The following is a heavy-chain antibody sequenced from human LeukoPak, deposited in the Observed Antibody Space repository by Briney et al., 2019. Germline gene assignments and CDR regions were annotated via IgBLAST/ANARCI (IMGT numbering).Heavy chain of an antibody. J-gene: IGHJ4*02. Sequence: GGSLRPSCAASGFTFSGYSMSWVRQAPGKGLEWVANIKQEGSEKYYVESVKGRFTISRDNAKNSLYLQMNSLRVEDTAVYYCARVRDAYNHPVVYFDYWGQGTLVTVSS. CDR1: GFTFSGYS. CDR2: IKQEGSEK. CDR3: ARVRDAYNHPVVYFDY. V-gene: IGHV3-7*05. D-gene: IGHD5-24*01.